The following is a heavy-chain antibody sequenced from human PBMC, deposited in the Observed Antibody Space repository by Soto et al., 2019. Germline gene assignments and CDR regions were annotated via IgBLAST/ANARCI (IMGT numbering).Heavy chain of an antibody. Sequence: GASVKVSCKASGGTFSSYAISWVRQAPGQGLEWMGGIIPIFGTANYAQKFQGRVTITADESTSTAYMELSSLRSEDTAVYYCARDHSSITIFGVVIQNWFDPWGQGTLVTV. CDR2: IIPIFGTA. CDR1: GGTFSSYA. V-gene: IGHV1-69*13. J-gene: IGHJ5*02. CDR3: ARDHSSITIFGVVIQNWFDP. D-gene: IGHD3-3*01.